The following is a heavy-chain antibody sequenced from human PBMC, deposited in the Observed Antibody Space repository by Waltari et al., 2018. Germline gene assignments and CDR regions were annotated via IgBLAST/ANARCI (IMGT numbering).Heavy chain of an antibody. CDR3: SGGEVTGTDF. CDR1: GFRFSGSS. V-gene: IGHV3-73*01. Sequence: EVQVVESGGGLVQPGGSLKLSCAPSGFRFSGSSIHWFRQTSGKGLEWVGRIRREPYNYATAYSAAVKGRFTISRDDSKNTAFLQMNSLMTEDTAVYYCSGGEVTGTDFWGQGTLVTVSS. CDR2: IRREPYNYAT. D-gene: IGHD6-19*01. J-gene: IGHJ4*02.